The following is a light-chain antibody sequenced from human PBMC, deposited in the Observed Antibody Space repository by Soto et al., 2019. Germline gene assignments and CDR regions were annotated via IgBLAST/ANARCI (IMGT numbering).Light chain of an antibody. J-gene: IGKJ5*01. V-gene: IGKV3-20*01. CDR1: QSVSSSY. CDR2: GAS. Sequence: EIVLTQSPATLSLSPGERATLSCRASQSVSSSYLAWYQQKPGQTPSLLIYGASSRATGIPDRFSGSGSGTDFTLTISRLEPEDFVVDYCQQYGSSPPITFGQGTRLEIK. CDR3: QQYGSSPPIT.